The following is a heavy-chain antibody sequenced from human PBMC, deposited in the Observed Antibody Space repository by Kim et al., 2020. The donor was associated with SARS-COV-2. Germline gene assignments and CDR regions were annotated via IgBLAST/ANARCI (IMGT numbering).Heavy chain of an antibody. CDR3: AKHDARYCSGGNCWYFDY. D-gene: IGHD2-15*01. V-gene: IGHV4-34*01. CDR1: GGSFNDYY. J-gene: IGHJ4*02. Sequence: SETLSLTCAVYGGSFNDYYWTWIRQLPGKGLEWIGEINHIGSTKNNSSLKSRVTMSADTSKNQSSLKLSFVTAADTAVYYCAKHDARYCSGGNCWYFDYWGQGTLVTVSS. CDR2: INHIGST.